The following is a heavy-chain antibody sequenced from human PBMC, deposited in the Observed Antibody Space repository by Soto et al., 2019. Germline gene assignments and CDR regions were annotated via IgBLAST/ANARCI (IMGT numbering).Heavy chain of an antibody. CDR3: ARDGYKAHWYFDL. CDR2: IIPIFGTA. D-gene: IGHD5-12*01. J-gene: IGHJ2*01. V-gene: IGHV1-69*12. Sequence: QVQLVQSGAEVKKPGSSVKVSCKASGGTFSSYAISWVRQAPGQGLEWMGGIIPIFGTANYAQKFQGRVTITADESTSRAYRELSSLRSEDTAVYYCARDGYKAHWYFDLWGRGTLVTVSS. CDR1: GGTFSSYA.